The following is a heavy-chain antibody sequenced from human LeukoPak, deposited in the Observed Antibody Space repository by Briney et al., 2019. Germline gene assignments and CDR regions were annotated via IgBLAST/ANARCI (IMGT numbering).Heavy chain of an antibody. CDR2: ISYDGSNK. J-gene: IGHJ4*02. D-gene: IGHD2-21*02. Sequence: GGSLRLSCAASGFTFSAYTLHWVRQAPGKGLEWVAVISYDGSNKYYADSVKGRFTISRDNSKNTLYLQMNSLRAEDTAVYYCARDGIGAYCGGDCYSVFDYWGQGTLVTVSS. CDR1: GFTFSAYT. CDR3: ARDGIGAYCGGDCYSVFDY. V-gene: IGHV3-30*04.